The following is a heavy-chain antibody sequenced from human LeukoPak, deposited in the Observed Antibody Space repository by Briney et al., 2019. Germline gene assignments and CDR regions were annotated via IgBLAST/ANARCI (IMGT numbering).Heavy chain of an antibody. CDR1: GYTFTSYY. V-gene: IGHV1-2*02. Sequence: ASVKVSCKTSGYTFTSYYIHWVRQAPGQGLEWMGWINPNSGGTNYAQKFRGRVTMTRDTSISTAYMELSRLRSDDTAVYFCARKDIAVAGLHYYGMDVWGQGTTVSVSS. CDR3: ARKDIAVAGLHYYGMDV. CDR2: INPNSGGT. J-gene: IGHJ6*02. D-gene: IGHD6-19*01.